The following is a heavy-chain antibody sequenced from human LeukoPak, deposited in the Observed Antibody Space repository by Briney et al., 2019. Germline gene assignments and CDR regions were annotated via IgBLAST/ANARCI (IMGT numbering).Heavy chain of an antibody. V-gene: IGHV1-24*01. D-gene: IGHD4-23*01. Sequence: ASVKVSCEVSGYTLTELSMRWVRQAPGKGLEWMGGFDPEDGETIYAQKFQGRVTMTEDTSTDTAYMELSSLRSEDTAVYYCATGVEGAGNSEDWGQGTLVTVSS. CDR3: ATGVEGAGNSED. J-gene: IGHJ4*02. CDR1: GYTLTELS. CDR2: FDPEDGET.